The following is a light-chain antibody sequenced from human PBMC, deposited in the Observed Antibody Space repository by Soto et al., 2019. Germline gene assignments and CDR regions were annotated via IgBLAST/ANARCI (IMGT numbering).Light chain of an antibody. Sequence: EIFLTQSPDTLSLSPGARATLTCRASQSVSNYIAWYPQSPRQAPRLPIHDASNRATGVPARFSGSRSGTDFTLTISDLEPADFGLYYCQQRLNWPPGFGQGTKVDIK. CDR1: QSVSNY. CDR2: DAS. J-gene: IGKJ1*01. CDR3: QQRLNWPPG. V-gene: IGKV3-11*01.